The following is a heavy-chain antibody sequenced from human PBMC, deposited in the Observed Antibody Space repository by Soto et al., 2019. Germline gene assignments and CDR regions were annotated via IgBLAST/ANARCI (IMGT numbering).Heavy chain of an antibody. D-gene: IGHD4-4*01. CDR2: INSDGSRT. CDR3: ARETYRGFYFDY. Sequence: PGGSLRLSCAASGFTFTDYWTHWARQAPGKGLVWVSRINSDGSRTSYADSVTGRFTISRDNAKNTLYLQMNSLRVEDTALYYCARETYRGFYFDYWGQGTLVTAPQ. V-gene: IGHV3-74*01. J-gene: IGHJ4*02. CDR1: GFTFTDYW.